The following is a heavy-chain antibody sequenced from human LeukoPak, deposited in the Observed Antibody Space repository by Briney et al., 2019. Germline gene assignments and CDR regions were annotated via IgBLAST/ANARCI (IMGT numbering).Heavy chain of an antibody. J-gene: IGHJ4*02. Sequence: GGSLRLSCAASGFTVGSNYMSWVRQAPGKGLEGVSIIYSGGSTYYADSVKGRFTISRDNSNNTLYLQMNSLRAEDTAVYYCARTRYGDYPADYWGQGTLVTVSS. CDR1: GFTVGSNY. CDR2: IYSGGST. D-gene: IGHD4-17*01. V-gene: IGHV3-66*01. CDR3: ARTRYGDYPADY.